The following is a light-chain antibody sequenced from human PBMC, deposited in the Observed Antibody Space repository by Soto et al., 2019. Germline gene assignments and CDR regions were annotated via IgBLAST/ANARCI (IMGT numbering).Light chain of an antibody. CDR2: AAS. Sequence: EVVLTQSPGTVSLSPGXRATLXCXASQSVTXNYLAWYQQKPGQAPRLLIYAASSRATGIPDRFSGSGSGTDFTLSISRLEPEDFAVYYCHQYGSSITWTFGQGTKVEIK. CDR1: QSVTXNY. V-gene: IGKV3-20*01. J-gene: IGKJ1*01. CDR3: HQYGSSITWT.